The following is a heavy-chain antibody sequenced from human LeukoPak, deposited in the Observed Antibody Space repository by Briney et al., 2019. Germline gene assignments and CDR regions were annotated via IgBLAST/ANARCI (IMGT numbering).Heavy chain of an antibody. V-gene: IGHV3-43*02. CDR3: AKQGDYVWGSYRPRYYFDY. J-gene: IGHJ4*02. Sequence: GGSLRLSCAASGFTFDDYAMHWVRQAPGKGLEWVSLISGDGGSTYYADSVKGRFTISRDNSKNSLYLQMNSLRTEDTALYYCAKQGDYVWGSYRPRYYFDYWGQGTLVTVSS. CDR1: GFTFDDYA. D-gene: IGHD3-16*02. CDR2: ISGDGGST.